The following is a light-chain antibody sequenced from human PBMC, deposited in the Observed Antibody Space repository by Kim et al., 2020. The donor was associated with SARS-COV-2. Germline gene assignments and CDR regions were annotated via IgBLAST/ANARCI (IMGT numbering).Light chain of an antibody. CDR3: LQYFRTPYT. CDR1: QNILYSSNNNDL. Sequence: DIVMTQSPDSLAVSLGERATINCKSSQNILYSSNNNDLLAWYQQKPGQPPTVLFYWASTRESGVPDRFSASGSGTDFTLTISSLQAEDVAVYYCLQYFRTPYTFGQGTKLEI. CDR2: WAS. V-gene: IGKV4-1*01. J-gene: IGKJ2*01.